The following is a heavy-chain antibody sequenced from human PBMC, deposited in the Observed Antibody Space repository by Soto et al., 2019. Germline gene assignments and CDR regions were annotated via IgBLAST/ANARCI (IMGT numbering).Heavy chain of an antibody. Sequence: SETLSLTCTFSGDSISSSSYYLGWIRQPPGKGLEWIGSIYYSGSTYYNPSLKSRVTISVDTSKNQFSLKLSSVTAADTAVYYCARHHGPMIVVDYYGMDVWGQGTTVTVSS. V-gene: IGHV4-39*01. CDR3: ARHHGPMIVVDYYGMDV. D-gene: IGHD3-22*01. J-gene: IGHJ6*02. CDR1: GDSISSSSYY. CDR2: IYYSGST.